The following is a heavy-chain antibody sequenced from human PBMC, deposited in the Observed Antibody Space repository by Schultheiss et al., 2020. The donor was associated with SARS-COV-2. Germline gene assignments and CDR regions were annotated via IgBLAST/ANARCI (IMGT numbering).Heavy chain of an antibody. CDR2: IWYDGSNK. Sequence: GGSLRLSCAASGFTFSSYGMHWVRQAPGKGLEWVAVIWYDGSNKYYADSVKGRFTISRDNSKNTLYLQMNSLRVDDTAVYYCARPRREGKDGMDVWGQGTTVTVSS. J-gene: IGHJ6*02. CDR3: ARPRREGKDGMDV. V-gene: IGHV3-33*01. D-gene: IGHD4-23*01. CDR1: GFTFSSYG.